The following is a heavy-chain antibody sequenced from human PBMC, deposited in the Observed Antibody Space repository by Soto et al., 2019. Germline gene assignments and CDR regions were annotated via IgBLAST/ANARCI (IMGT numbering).Heavy chain of an antibody. J-gene: IGHJ4*02. D-gene: IGHD3-3*01. CDR1: GYSFTSYW. V-gene: IGHV5-51*01. Sequence: GESLKISCKGSGYSFTSYWIGWVRQMPGKGLEWMGIIYPGDSDTRYSPSFQGQVTISADKSISTAYLQWSSLKASDTAMYYCARLGKGDFWSGYPRHYFAYWGQGTLVTVSS. CDR3: ARLGKGDFWSGYPRHYFAY. CDR2: IYPGDSDT.